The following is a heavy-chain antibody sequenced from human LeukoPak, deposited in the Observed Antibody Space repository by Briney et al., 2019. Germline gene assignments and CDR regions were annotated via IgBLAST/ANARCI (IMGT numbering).Heavy chain of an antibody. CDR1: GGSIRSYY. CDR3: ARSAWGYAFDI. V-gene: IGHV4-59*01. Sequence: SETLSLTCTVSGGSIRSYYWSWIRRPPGQGLEYIGYIYYSGSTYYNPSLKSRVTMSVDTSKTQFSLKLYSVTAADTAMYYCARSAWGYAFDIWGQGTMVTVSS. D-gene: IGHD7-27*01. CDR2: IYYSGST. J-gene: IGHJ3*02.